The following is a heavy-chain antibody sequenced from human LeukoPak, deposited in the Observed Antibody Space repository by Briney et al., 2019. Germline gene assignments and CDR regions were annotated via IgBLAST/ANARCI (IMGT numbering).Heavy chain of an antibody. CDR3: ARDHDVPSPFDP. CDR2: IYHSGST. V-gene: IGHV4-38-2*02. Sequence: KSSETLSLTCTVSGYSISSGYYWGWIRQPPGKGLEWIGSIYHSGSTYYNPSLKSRVTISVDTSKNQFSLKLSSVTAADTAVYYCARDHDVPSPFDPWGQGTLVTVSS. CDR1: GYSISSGYY. J-gene: IGHJ5*02. D-gene: IGHD2-2*01.